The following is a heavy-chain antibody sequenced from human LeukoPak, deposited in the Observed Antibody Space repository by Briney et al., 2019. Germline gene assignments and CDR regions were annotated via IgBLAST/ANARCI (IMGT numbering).Heavy chain of an antibody. CDR2: IYYSGST. Sequence: SQTLSLTCTVSGGSISSGDYYWSWIRQPPGKGLEWIGYIYYSGSTYYNPSLKSRVTISVDTSKNQFSLKLSSVTAADTAVYYCASYPRTIGNAFDIWGQGTMVTVSS. D-gene: IGHD2-8*01. CDR3: ASYPRTIGNAFDI. V-gene: IGHV4-30-4*01. CDR1: GGSISSGDYY. J-gene: IGHJ3*02.